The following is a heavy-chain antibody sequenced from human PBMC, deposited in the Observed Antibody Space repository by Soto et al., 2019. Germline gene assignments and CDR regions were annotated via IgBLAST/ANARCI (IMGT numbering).Heavy chain of an antibody. V-gene: IGHV2-5*01. CDR2: IYWNDDK. D-gene: IGHD5-12*01. Sequence: SGPPLVNHTQTLTMTCTFSGFSLSASGVGVGWIRQPPGKALEWLALIYWNDDKRYSPSLKSRLTITKDTSKNQVVLTMTNMDPVDSATYYFVHQPGYSGYDFLAYCGQGT. J-gene: IGHJ4*02. CDR1: GFSLSASGVG. CDR3: VHQPGYSGYDFLAY.